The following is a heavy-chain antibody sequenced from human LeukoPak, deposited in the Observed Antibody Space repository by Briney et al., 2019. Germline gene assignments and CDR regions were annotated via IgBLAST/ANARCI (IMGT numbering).Heavy chain of an antibody. CDR1: GGTFSSYA. CDR3: ARDKLVIAVANRGAFDI. V-gene: IGHV1-69*06. D-gene: IGHD6-19*01. J-gene: IGHJ3*02. Sequence: GSSVKVSCKASGGTFSSYAISWVRQAPRQGLEWMGGIIPIFGTAKYAQNFQGRVSIAADRSTSTAYMELSSLRSEDTAVYYCARDKLVIAVANRGAFDIWGQGTMVTVSS. CDR2: IIPIFGTA.